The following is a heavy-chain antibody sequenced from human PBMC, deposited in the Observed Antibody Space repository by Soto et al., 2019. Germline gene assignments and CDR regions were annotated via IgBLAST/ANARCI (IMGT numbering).Heavy chain of an antibody. CDR1: GFTFSGYA. CDR3: AKRAVGGHSYFYYGMDV. CDR2: ISGSGGDT. V-gene: IGHV3-23*01. Sequence: EEHLLESGGGLVQPGGSLRLSCAASGFTFSGYAMGWVRQAPGKGLEWVSAISGSGGDTSYADAVKGRFNISRDNSKNSMSLQRTSLSAEDTAVYYCAKRAVGGHSYFYYGMDVRGQGTTVTVSS. J-gene: IGHJ6*02. D-gene: IGHD3-16*01.